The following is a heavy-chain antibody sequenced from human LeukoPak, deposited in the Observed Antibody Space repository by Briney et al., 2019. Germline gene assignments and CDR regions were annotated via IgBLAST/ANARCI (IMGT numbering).Heavy chain of an antibody. V-gene: IGHV3-23*01. J-gene: IGHJ4*02. CDR1: GFTFSSYA. CDR2: IIGSGGDT. D-gene: IGHD6-13*01. Sequence: PGGSLRLSCAASGFTFSSYAMSWVRQAPGKGLEWVSTIIGSGGDTYYADSVKGRFTISRDTSKSMLYLQMNSLRAEDTAVYYCAKAWAAAGTFASWGQGTLVTVSS. CDR3: AKAWAAAGTFAS.